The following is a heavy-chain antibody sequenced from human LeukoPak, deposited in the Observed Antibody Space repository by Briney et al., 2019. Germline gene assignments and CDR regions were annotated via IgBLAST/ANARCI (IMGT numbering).Heavy chain of an antibody. Sequence: ASVQVSCKASGYTFTGYYMHWVRQAPGQGVERMGWINPNSGGTNYAQKFQGRVTMTRDTSISTAYMELSRLRSDDTAVYYCAREGPNNWFDPWGQGTLVTVSS. J-gene: IGHJ5*02. CDR2: INPNSGGT. CDR3: AREGPNNWFDP. V-gene: IGHV1-2*02. CDR1: GYTFTGYY.